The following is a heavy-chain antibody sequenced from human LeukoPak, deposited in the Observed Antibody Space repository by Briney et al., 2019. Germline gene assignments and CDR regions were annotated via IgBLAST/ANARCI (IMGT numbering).Heavy chain of an antibody. Sequence: PSETLSLTCIVSGDXISRNTYHWGWVRQPPGKGLEWIGTIYYSGSIYYNQSLRGRVALSVDTSKNQFSLKLTSVTAADTAVYYCGRLNTDWGFLFDSWGQGTLVTVSS. CDR3: GRLNTDWGFLFDS. CDR2: IYYSGSI. D-gene: IGHD7-27*01. J-gene: IGHJ4*02. V-gene: IGHV4-39*01. CDR1: GDXISRNTYH.